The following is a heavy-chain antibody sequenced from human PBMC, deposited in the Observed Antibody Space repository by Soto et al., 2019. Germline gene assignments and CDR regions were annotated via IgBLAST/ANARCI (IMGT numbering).Heavy chain of an antibody. D-gene: IGHD6-19*01. CDR3: ARAVAVAADFDY. CDR2: IIPIFGTA. Sequence: SVKVSCKASGGTFSSYAISWVRQAPGQGLEWMGGIIPIFGTANYAQKFQGRVTITRDTSASTAYMELSSLRSEDTAVYYCARAVAVAADFDYWGQGTLVTVSS. J-gene: IGHJ4*02. V-gene: IGHV1-69*05. CDR1: GGTFSSYA.